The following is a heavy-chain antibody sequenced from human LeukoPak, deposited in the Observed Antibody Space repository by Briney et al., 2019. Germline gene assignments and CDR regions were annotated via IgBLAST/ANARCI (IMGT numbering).Heavy chain of an antibody. V-gene: IGHV3-9*01. Sequence: GGSLRLSCAASGFTFDDYAMHWVRQAPGKGLEWVSGISWNSGSIGYADSVKGRFTISRDNAKNSLYLQMNSLSGDDAAVYSCARGGIPTGPYYYFYYMDVWGKGTAVTVSS. CDR2: ISWNSGSI. D-gene: IGHD1-14*01. J-gene: IGHJ6*03. CDR1: GFTFDDYA. CDR3: ARGGIPTGPYYYFYYMDV.